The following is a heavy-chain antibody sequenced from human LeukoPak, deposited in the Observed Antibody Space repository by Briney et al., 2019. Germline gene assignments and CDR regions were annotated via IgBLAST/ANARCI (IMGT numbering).Heavy chain of an antibody. CDR1: GFTVSSNY. D-gene: IGHD3-22*01. CDR3: ARTLGDYDSSGYYDY. Sequence: GGSLRLSCAASGFTVSSNYMSWVRQAPGKGLEWVSAIYSGGSTYYADSVKGRFTISRHNSKNTLYLQMKSLRAEDTAVYYCARTLGDYDSSGYYDYWGQGTLVTVSS. CDR2: IYSGGST. J-gene: IGHJ4*02. V-gene: IGHV3-53*04.